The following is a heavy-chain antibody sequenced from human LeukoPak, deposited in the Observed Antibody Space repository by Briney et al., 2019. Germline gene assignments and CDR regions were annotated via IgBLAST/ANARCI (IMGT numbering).Heavy chain of an antibody. CDR2: IKQDGSEK. Sequence: PGGSLRLSCAASEFTFSSYWMSWVRQAPGKGLEWVANIKQDGSEKYYVDSVKGRFTISRDNAKNSLYLQMNSLRAEDTAVYYCARDQRHSSADDYWGQGTLVTVSS. V-gene: IGHV3-7*01. D-gene: IGHD6-25*01. CDR1: EFTFSSYW. J-gene: IGHJ4*02. CDR3: ARDQRHSSADDY.